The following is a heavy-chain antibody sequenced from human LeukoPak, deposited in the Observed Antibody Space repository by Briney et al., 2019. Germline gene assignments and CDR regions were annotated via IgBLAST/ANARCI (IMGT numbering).Heavy chain of an antibody. Sequence: GGSLRLSCAASGFTFSSYSMNWARQAPGKGLEWVSYISSSSSTIYYADSVRGRFTISRDNAKNSLYLQMNSLRAEDTAVYYCAREGTGVWDNYFDYWGQGTLVTVSS. V-gene: IGHV3-48*01. CDR3: AREGTGVWDNYFDY. D-gene: IGHD3-16*01. CDR2: ISSSSSTI. J-gene: IGHJ4*02. CDR1: GFTFSSYS.